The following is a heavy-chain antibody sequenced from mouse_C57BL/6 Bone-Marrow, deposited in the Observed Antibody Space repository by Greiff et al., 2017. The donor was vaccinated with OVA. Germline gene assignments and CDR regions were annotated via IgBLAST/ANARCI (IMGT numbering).Heavy chain of an antibody. CDR3: ARYYCGSSFDY. CDR2: IYPGDGDT. CDR1: GYAFSSSW. J-gene: IGHJ2*01. D-gene: IGHD1-1*01. V-gene: IGHV1-82*01. Sequence: QVQLKESGPELVKPGASVKISCKASGYAFSSSWMNWVKQRPGKGLEWIGRIYPGDGDTNYNGKFKGKATLTADKSSSTAYMQLSSLTSEDSAVDFCARYYCGSSFDYWGQGTTLTVSS.